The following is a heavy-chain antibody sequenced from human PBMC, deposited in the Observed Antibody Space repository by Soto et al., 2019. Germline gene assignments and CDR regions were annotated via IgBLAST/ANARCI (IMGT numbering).Heavy chain of an antibody. V-gene: IGHV3-48*02. CDR1: GFAFSSHS. D-gene: IGHD2-15*01. Sequence: PGGSLRLSCAASGFAFSSHSMYWVRQAPGKGLEWVSYISSSGISIQYADSVKGRFTISRDNARNSLSLQMNSLRDDDTAVYYCAKGRVDTAYFDCWGQGSLVTVYS. CDR2: ISSSGISI. CDR3: AKGRVDTAYFDC. J-gene: IGHJ4*02.